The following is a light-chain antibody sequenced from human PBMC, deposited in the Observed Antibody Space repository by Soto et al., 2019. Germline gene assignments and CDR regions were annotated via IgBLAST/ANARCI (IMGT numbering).Light chain of an antibody. CDR1: QSISGW. V-gene: IGKV1-5*03. CDR3: QQSYNTPIT. Sequence: DIQLTQSPSTLSAFLGDRVTLTCRASQSISGWLAWYKQKPGKAPNLLIYKASSLESGVPSRVRGSGSGTEFTLTISSLKPDDFATYYCQQSYNTPITFGQGTRLEI. J-gene: IGKJ5*01. CDR2: KAS.